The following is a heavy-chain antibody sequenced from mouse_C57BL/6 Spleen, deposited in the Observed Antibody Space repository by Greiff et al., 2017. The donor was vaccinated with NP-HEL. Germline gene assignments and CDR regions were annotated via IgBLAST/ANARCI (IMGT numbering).Heavy chain of an antibody. CDR2: INPNNGGT. J-gene: IGHJ3*01. CDR1: GYTFTDYY. CDR3: ARGGLWFAY. V-gene: IGHV1-26*01. Sequence: EVQLQQSGPELVKPGASVKISCKASGYTFTDYYMNWVRQSHGKSLEWIGDINPNNGGTSYNQKFKGKATLTVDKSSNTAYMELRSLTSEDSAVYYCARGGLWFAYWGQGTLVTVSA.